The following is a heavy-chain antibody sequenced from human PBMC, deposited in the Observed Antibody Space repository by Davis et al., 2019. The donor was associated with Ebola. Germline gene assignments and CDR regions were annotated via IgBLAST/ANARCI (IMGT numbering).Heavy chain of an antibody. V-gene: IGHV1-46*01. CDR2: INPSGGST. CDR3: ALELDY. Sequence: AASVKVSCKASGYTFATYYMHWVRQAPGQGLEWMGIINPSGGSTTYAQKFQGRVSMTSDTSTSTVYMELSSLTSEDTAVYYCALELDYWGQGTLVTVSS. CDR1: GYTFATYY. J-gene: IGHJ4*02. D-gene: IGHD1-7*01.